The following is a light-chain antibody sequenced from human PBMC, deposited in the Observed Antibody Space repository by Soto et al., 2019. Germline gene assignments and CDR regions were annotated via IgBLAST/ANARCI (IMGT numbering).Light chain of an antibody. Sequence: EIVLTQSPTTLSLSPGDRATLSCRASQSVDSYLAWYQHKPGQAPRLLIYDASNRAAGIPARFSGSGSGTYFTLSISRLEPEDFAVYYCQQRSTFFTFGPGTTVDI. CDR3: QQRSTFFT. J-gene: IGKJ3*01. V-gene: IGKV3-11*01. CDR2: DAS. CDR1: QSVDSY.